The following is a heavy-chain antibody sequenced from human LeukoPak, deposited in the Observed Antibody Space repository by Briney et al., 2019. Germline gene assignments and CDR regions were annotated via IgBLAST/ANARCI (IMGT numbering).Heavy chain of an antibody. CDR1: GFTFSSYD. Sequence: GGSLRLSCAASGFTFSSYDMHWVRQATGKGLEWVSAIGTAGDTYYPGSVKGRFTISRENAKNSLYLQMNSLRAGDTAVYYCARQVGDASYYDFWSGYSQWFNFDYWGQGTLVTVSS. V-gene: IGHV3-13*01. J-gene: IGHJ4*02. CDR2: IGTAGDT. CDR3: ARQVGDASYYDFWSGYSQWFNFDY. D-gene: IGHD3-3*01.